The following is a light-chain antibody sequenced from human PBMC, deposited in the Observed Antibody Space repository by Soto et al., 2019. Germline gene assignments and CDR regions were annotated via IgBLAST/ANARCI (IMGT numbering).Light chain of an antibody. J-gene: IGKJ3*01. CDR1: QTISTW. V-gene: IGKV1-5*03. Sequence: DIQMTQSPSTLSASVGDRVTITCRASQTISTWLAWYRQKPGKAPKLLIYKASSLESGVPSRFSGSGSGTEFTLTISSLQPDDFATYYCQQYNGYSFTFGPGTKVDIK. CDR3: QQYNGYSFT. CDR2: KAS.